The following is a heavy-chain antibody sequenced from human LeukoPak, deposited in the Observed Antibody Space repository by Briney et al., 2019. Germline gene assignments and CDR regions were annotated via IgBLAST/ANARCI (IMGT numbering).Heavy chain of an antibody. CDR1: GYTFTGYY. J-gene: IGHJ4*02. D-gene: IGHD2-2*01. V-gene: IGHV1-2*02. Sequence: ASVKVSCKASGYTFTGYYMHWVRQAPGQGLEWMGWINPNSGGTNYAQKFQGRVTMTRDTSISTAYMELSRLRSDDTAVYCCARASRYCSSTSCYSNYFDYWGQGTLVTVSS. CDR3: ARASRYCSSTSCYSNYFDY. CDR2: INPNSGGT.